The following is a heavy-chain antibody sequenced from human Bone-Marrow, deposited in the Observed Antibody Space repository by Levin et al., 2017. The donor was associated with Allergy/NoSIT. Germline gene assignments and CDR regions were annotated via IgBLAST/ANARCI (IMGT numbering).Heavy chain of an antibody. CDR1: GDSISSGDYY. Sequence: SSQTLSLTCTVFGDSISSGDYYWSWIRQHPGKGLECIGYISYSGSSYYNSSLRSRVTMSMDTSKNQFSLKLSSVTAADTAVYYCARMGQQLIRSWGQGTLVTVSS. J-gene: IGHJ4*02. CDR2: ISYSGSS. D-gene: IGHD6-13*01. V-gene: IGHV4-31*03. CDR3: ARMGQQLIRS.